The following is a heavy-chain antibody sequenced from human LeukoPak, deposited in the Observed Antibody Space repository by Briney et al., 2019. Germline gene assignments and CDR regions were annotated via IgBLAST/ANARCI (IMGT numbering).Heavy chain of an antibody. D-gene: IGHD3-22*01. CDR2: IYYSGST. CDR3: ARVGEYYDSSGLDY. V-gene: IGHV4-59*01. CDR1: GGSISSSY. Sequence: PSETLSLTCTVSGGSISSSYWCWLRQPPGKGLEWLGYIYYSGSTNYNPSLKSRVTISLDTSQNQFSLKLSSVTAADTAVYYCARVGEYYDSSGLDYWGQGTLVTVSS. J-gene: IGHJ4*02.